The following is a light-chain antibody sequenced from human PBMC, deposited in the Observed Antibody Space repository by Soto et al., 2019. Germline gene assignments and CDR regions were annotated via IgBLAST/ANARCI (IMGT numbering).Light chain of an antibody. CDR3: QNYNGAPWT. Sequence: DIQMTQSPSSLSASVGDRVTITCQARQGISNYLVWYQQKPGKVPKLLIYAASTLQSGVPSRFSGSGSGTDFTLTISSLQPEDVATYYCQNYNGAPWTFGQGTKVEIK. CDR2: AAS. CDR1: QGISNY. J-gene: IGKJ1*01. V-gene: IGKV1-27*01.